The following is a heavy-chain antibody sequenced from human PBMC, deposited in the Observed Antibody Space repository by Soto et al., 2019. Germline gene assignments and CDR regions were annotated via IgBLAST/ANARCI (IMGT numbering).Heavy chain of an antibody. CDR3: AKQRADYGSGADTFYFDS. CDR1: GVTFSNYA. CDR2: LSGSGGTT. Sequence: GGSVRLSCTVSGVTFSNYAMNWVRQAPGKGLEWVSSLSGSGGTTHYADSVKGRFIISRDNSKNTLYLLMNSLRAEDTALYYCAKQRADYGSGADTFYFDSWGQGALVTVSS. V-gene: IGHV3-23*01. D-gene: IGHD3-10*01. J-gene: IGHJ4*02.